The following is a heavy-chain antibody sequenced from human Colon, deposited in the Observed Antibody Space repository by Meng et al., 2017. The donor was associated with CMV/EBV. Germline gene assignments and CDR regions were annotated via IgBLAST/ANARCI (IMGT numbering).Heavy chain of an antibody. CDR1: CYAVAIDG. Sequence: ASCYAVAIDGLTWVRRAPGQGLEWMAWINVENGNTNYAQKFRDRVTVTTDTSTNTVYMDLRSLTSDDSAMYFCARAGADVTTHFDLWGQGTLVTVSS. J-gene: IGHJ4*02. CDR2: INVENGNT. D-gene: IGHD4/OR15-4a*01. CDR3: ARAGADVTTHFDL. V-gene: IGHV1-18*01.